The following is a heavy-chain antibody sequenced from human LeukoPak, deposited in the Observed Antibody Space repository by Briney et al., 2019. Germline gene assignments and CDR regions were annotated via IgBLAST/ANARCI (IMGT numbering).Heavy chain of an antibody. CDR3: ASGRNYYSSGYSRYNYYYMDV. CDR1: VGTFSSCS. V-gene: IGHV1-69*05. Sequence: GASVKVSCKGCVGTFSSCSIRWVGPAPAQGLEWMGGIIPAFGTAHYAQECQGRVTCTTDESTTTAYMELRSLRSEDTAVYYCASGRNYYSSGYSRYNYYYMDVWGKGTAVTVPS. J-gene: IGHJ6*03. CDR2: IIPAFGTA. D-gene: IGHD3-22*01.